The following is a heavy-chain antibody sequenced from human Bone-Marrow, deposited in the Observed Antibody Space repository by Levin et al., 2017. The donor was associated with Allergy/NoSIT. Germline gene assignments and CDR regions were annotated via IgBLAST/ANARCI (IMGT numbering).Heavy chain of an antibody. Sequence: PGGSLRLSCAASVFTFDAYWMAWVRQAPGKGLEWVAHINQDGSEKFYLDSVRGRFTISRDNANKSLFLLMNSLRAEDTAMYYCTRIYDSSGYYSGVGAFDVWGQGTLVTVSS. CDR1: VFTFDAYW. V-gene: IGHV3-7*01. D-gene: IGHD3-22*01. CDR2: INQDGSEK. J-gene: IGHJ3*01. CDR3: TRIYDSSGYYSGVGAFDV.